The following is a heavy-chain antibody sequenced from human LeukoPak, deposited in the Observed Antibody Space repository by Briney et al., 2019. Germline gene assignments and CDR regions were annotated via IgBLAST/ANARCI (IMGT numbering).Heavy chain of an antibody. CDR3: ARNNAPYGLDV. J-gene: IGHJ6*02. V-gene: IGHV4-59*01. D-gene: IGHD1/OR15-1a*01. CDR2: IYYSGSN. CDR1: GGSIGSYY. Sequence: SETLSLTCTVSGGSIGSYYWTWIRQPPGKGLECIGYIYYSGSNNYNPPLKSRVTISIDTSKNQFPLKLSSVTAADTAVYYCARNNAPYGLDVWGQGTTVTVSS.